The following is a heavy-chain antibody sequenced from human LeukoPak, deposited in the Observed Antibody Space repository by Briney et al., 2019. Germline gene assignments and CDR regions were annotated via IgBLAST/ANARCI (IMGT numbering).Heavy chain of an antibody. D-gene: IGHD3-16*01. CDR2: ITGSGDVT. V-gene: IGHV3-23*01. J-gene: IGHJ4*02. CDR3: VKDYRGSEVMFEY. CDR1: GFTFSEYA. Sequence: EGSLRLSCVASGFTFSEYAMSWVRQAPGKGLEWVSGITGSGDVTWYADSVRGRFTISRDNSKNTLYLQMNGLRAEDTAVYYCVKDYRGSEVMFEYWGPGTVVTVSS.